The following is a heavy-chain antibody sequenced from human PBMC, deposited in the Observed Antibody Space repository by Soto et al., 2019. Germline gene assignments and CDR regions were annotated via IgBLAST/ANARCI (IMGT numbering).Heavy chain of an antibody. CDR3: ERGDPLLWFGETVYYGMDV. J-gene: IGHJ6*02. CDR2: IYYSGST. CDR1: GGSISSYY. V-gene: IGHV4-59*01. Sequence: QVQLQDSGPGLVNPSETLSLTCTVAGGSISSYYWRWIRQPPGKGLEWIGYIYYSGSTNYNPSLNSRFTISVDPSKNQFSLKLSSVTAADTAVYYGERGDPLLWFGETVYYGMDVWGQGTTVTVSS. D-gene: IGHD3-10*01.